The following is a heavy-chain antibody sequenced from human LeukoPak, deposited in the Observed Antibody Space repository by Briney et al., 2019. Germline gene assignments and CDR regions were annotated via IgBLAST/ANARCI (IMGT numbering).Heavy chain of an antibody. J-gene: IGHJ4*02. V-gene: IGHV3-23*01. CDR1: GSTFSSYS. CDR2: ISDSGGST. D-gene: IGHD3-10*01. CDR3: AKCASTMFRGRVDF. Sequence: PGGSLRLSCAASGSTFSSYSMTWVRQAPGKGLEWVSSISDSGGSTDYADSVKGRFTISRDNSKNTLYLQMNSLRAEDTAIYYCAKCASTMFRGRVDFWGQGTLVTVSS.